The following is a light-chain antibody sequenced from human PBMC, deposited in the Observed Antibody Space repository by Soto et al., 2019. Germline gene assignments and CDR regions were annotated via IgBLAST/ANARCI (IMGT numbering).Light chain of an antibody. CDR2: AAS. CDR3: HQYNNWPPYT. CDR1: QSVSGN. V-gene: IGKV3D-15*01. Sequence: EVVMTQSPATLSVSPGERATLSSRTSQSVSGNLAWYQQKPGQAPRLLIYAASTRATGIPARFSGSESGTEFTLTISGLQSEDSAGYYCHQYNNWPPYTFGQGTKLEIK. J-gene: IGKJ2*01.